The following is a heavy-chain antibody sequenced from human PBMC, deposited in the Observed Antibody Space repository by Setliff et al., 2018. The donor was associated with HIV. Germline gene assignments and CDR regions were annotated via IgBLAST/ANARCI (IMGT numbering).Heavy chain of an antibody. J-gene: IGHJ4*02. CDR2: ISSSGNFI. CDR3: ARDPYWLEGYFDY. Sequence: PGGSLRLSCAASGFILSGYTMVWVRQAPGKGLEWVSSISSSGNFIYYEDSVKGRFTMSRDNAKNSLYLQMDSLRVEDTGFYYCARDPYWLEGYFDYWGPGTLVTVSS. V-gene: IGHV3-21*01. CDR1: GFILSGYT. D-gene: IGHD6-19*01.